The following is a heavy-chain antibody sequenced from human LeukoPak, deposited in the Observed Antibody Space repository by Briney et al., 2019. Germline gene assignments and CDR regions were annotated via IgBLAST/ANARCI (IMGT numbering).Heavy chain of an antibody. J-gene: IGHJ4*02. Sequence: PSETLSLTCTVSGGSISSSSYYWGWIRQPPGKGLEWIGGIYYSGSTYYNPSLKSRVTISVDTSKNQFSLKLSSVTAADTAVYYCARGPHDYGDYGEIVYWGQGTLVTVSS. D-gene: IGHD4-17*01. CDR1: GGSISSSSYY. CDR3: ARGPHDYGDYGEIVY. V-gene: IGHV4-39*07. CDR2: IYYSGST.